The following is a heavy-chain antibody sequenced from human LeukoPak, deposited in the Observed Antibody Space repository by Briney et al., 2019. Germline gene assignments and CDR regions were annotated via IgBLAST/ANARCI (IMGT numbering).Heavy chain of an antibody. CDR2: VKQDGGEK. J-gene: IGHJ6*04. V-gene: IGHV3-7*01. CDR3: AELGITMIGGV. Sequence: GGSLRLSCAASGFTFSDYWMSWVRQAPGKGLEWVANVKQDGGEKHYIDSVKGRFTISRDNAENSIYLQMSSLRAEDTAVYYCAELGITMIGGVWGKGTTVTISS. D-gene: IGHD3-10*02. CDR1: GFTFSDYW.